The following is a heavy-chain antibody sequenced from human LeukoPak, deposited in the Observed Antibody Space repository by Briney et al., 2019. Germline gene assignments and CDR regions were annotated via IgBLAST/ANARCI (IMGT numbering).Heavy chain of an antibody. J-gene: IGHJ6*02. Sequence: GGSLRLSCEASGFTFSSYAMSWVRQAPGKGLEWVSAISGSGGSTYYADSVKGRFTISRDNSKNTLYLQMNSLRAEDTAVYYCARALGYCSGGSCPIYYYYGTDVWGQGTTVTVSS. CDR2: ISGSGGST. D-gene: IGHD2-15*01. CDR1: GFTFSSYA. CDR3: ARALGYCSGGSCPIYYYYGTDV. V-gene: IGHV3-23*01.